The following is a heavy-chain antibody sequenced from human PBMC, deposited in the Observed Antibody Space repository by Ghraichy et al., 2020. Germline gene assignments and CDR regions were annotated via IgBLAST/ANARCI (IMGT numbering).Heavy chain of an antibody. CDR2: VKSDASDT. CDR1: GFTFSSYW. D-gene: IGHD4-23*01. J-gene: IGHJ3*01. V-gene: IGHV3-74*01. CDR3: ARTALNLDRTVEVMDPYAFNL. Sequence: GGSLRLSCAASGFTFSSYWMHWVRQAPGKGLVWVSRVKSDASDTTYADSVKGRFTISRDNDKNTLFLQMKSLRAEDSAVYYCARTALNLDRTVEVMDPYAFNLWGQGTMVTVSS.